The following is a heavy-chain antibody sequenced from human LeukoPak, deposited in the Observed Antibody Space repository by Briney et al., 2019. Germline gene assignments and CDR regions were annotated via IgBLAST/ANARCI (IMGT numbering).Heavy chain of an antibody. Sequence: GGSLRLSCAASGFTFSNAWMSWVRQAPGKGLEWVSVIYSAGSTYYADSVKGRFTISRDNSKNTLFLQMNSLRAEDTAVYYCARGRRDCSGDCYVAFDIWGQGTMVTVSS. V-gene: IGHV3-53*01. CDR2: IYSAGST. J-gene: IGHJ3*02. D-gene: IGHD2-21*02. CDR1: GFTFSNAW. CDR3: ARGRRDCSGDCYVAFDI.